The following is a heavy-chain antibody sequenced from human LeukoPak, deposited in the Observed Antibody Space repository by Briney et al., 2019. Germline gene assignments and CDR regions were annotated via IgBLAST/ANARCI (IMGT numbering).Heavy chain of an antibody. CDR3: ARDILPYYYYGMDV. Sequence: GRSLRLSCAASGFTFSSYAMHWVRQAPGKGLEWVAVISYDGSNKYYADSEKGRFTISRDNSKNTLYLQMNSLRAEDTAVYYCARDILPYYYYGMDVWGQGTTVTVSS. D-gene: IGHD2/OR15-2a*01. CDR2: ISYDGSNK. V-gene: IGHV3-30-3*01. J-gene: IGHJ6*02. CDR1: GFTFSSYA.